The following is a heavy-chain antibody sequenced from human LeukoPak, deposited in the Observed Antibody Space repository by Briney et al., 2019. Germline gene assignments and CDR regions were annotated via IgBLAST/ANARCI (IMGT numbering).Heavy chain of an antibody. CDR2: INPSGGST. J-gene: IGHJ6*03. CDR3: ARDLGGGSGSPWYYYYYMDV. Sequence: GASVKVSCKASGYTFTSYYMHWVRQAPGQGLEWMGIINPSGGSTSYAQKFQGRVTMTRDMSTSTVYMELSSLRSEDTAVYYCARDLGGGSGSPWYYYYYMDVWGKGTAVTISS. V-gene: IGHV1-46*01. D-gene: IGHD3-10*01. CDR1: GYTFTSYY.